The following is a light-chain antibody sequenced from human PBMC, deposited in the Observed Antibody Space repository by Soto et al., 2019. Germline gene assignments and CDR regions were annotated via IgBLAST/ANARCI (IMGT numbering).Light chain of an antibody. J-gene: IGKJ1*01. CDR1: QSVSSTY. V-gene: IGKV3-20*01. Sequence: IVLTQSPGTLSLSPGERATLSCRASQSVSSTYLAWYQQKPGQAPRLLIYGASNRATGIPDRFSGSGSGTDFTLTISRLEPEDFAVYYCQQYGGSRWTFGQGTRVDI. CDR2: GAS. CDR3: QQYGGSRWT.